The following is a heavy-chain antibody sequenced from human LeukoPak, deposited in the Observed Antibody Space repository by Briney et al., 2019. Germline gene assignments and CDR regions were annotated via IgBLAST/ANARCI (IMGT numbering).Heavy chain of an antibody. CDR2: INPNSGGT. J-gene: IGHJ4*02. V-gene: IGHV1-2*02. CDR1: GGTFSSYA. CDR3: ARERGGSYFDY. Sequence: ASVKVSCKASGGTFSSYAISWVRQAPGQGLEWMGWINPNSGGTNYAQKFQGRVTMTRDTSISTAYMELSRLRSDDTAVYYCARERGGSYFDYWGQGTLVTVSS. D-gene: IGHD1-26*01.